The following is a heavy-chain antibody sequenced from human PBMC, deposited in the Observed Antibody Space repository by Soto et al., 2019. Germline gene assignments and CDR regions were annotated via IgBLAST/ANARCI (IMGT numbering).Heavy chain of an antibody. CDR3: ARTPVTTFLYYFDY. Sequence: ASETLSLTCTVSGGSISSSSYYWGWIRQPPGKGLEWIGSIYYSGSTYYNPSLKSRVTISVDTSKNQFSLKLSSVTAADTAVYYCARTPVTTFLYYFDYWGQGTLVTVSS. D-gene: IGHD4-17*01. CDR2: IYYSGST. J-gene: IGHJ4*02. V-gene: IGHV4-39*01. CDR1: GGSISSSSYY.